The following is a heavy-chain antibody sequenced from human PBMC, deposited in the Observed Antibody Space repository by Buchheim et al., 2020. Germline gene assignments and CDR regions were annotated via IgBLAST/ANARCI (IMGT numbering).Heavy chain of an antibody. D-gene: IGHD4-11*01. J-gene: IGHJ4*02. CDR2: VSANNGRT. Sequence: QVQLVQSGPEVKKPGASVKVSCKASGYTFTTFGITWVRQAPGQGLEWLGWVSANNGRTDYAQTVQGRVTMTTDTSTSTAYMELRSLSSDDTAVYYCARGSVTVDYWGQGTL. CDR3: ARGSVTVDY. V-gene: IGHV1-18*01. CDR1: GYTFTTFG.